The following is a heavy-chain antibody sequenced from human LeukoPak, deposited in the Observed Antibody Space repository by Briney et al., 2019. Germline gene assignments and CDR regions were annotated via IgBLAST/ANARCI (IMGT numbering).Heavy chain of an antibody. CDR2: ISGSGGTT. CDR3: ARGEGSGSFYKRYFDL. Sequence: GGSLRLSCAASEFTFSSYAMSWVRQAPGKGLEWVSFISGSGGTTYYADSVKGRFTISRDNSKNTVNLQMNSLRDDDTALYYCARGEGSGSFYKRYFDLWGRGTLVTVSS. V-gene: IGHV3-23*01. CDR1: EFTFSSYA. D-gene: IGHD3-10*01. J-gene: IGHJ2*01.